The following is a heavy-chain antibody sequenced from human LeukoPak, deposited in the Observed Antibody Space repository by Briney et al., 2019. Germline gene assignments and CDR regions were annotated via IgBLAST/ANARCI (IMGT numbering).Heavy chain of an antibody. Sequence: SGGSLRLSCAASGFTFSSYGMHWVRQAPGKGLEWVAVIWYDGSNKYYADSVKGRFTISRDNSKNTLYLQMNSLRAEDTAVYYCARGVGRRYFDYWGQGTLVTVSS. J-gene: IGHJ4*02. CDR3: ARGVGRRYFDY. CDR1: GFTFSSYG. V-gene: IGHV3-33*08. D-gene: IGHD2-15*01. CDR2: IWYDGSNK.